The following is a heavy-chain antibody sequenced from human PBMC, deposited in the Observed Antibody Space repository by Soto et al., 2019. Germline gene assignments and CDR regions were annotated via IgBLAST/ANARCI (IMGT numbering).Heavy chain of an antibody. CDR1: GGSISSYY. V-gene: IGHV4-59*12. Sequence: SLTCTVSGGSISSYYWSWIRQPPGKGLEWIGYIYHSGSTNYNPSLKSRVTISVDKSKNQFSLKLSSVTAADTAVYYCARVGYSGYDYRFADAFDIWGQGTMVTVS. CDR3: ARVGYSGYDYRFADAFDI. CDR2: IYHSGST. J-gene: IGHJ3*02. D-gene: IGHD5-12*01.